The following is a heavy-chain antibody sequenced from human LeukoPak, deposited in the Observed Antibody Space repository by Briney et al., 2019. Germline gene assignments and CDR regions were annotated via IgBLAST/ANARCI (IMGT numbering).Heavy chain of an antibody. D-gene: IGHD2-2*01. V-gene: IGHV4-38-2*01. CDR1: GYSISSGYY. CDR2: IYHSGST. J-gene: IGHJ3*02. Sequence: KPSETLSLTCAVSGYSISSGYYWGWIRQLPGKGLEWIGSIYHSGSTYYNPSLKSRVTISVDTSKNQFSLKLSSVTAADTAVYYCARHLYIPAAHDAFDIWGQGTMVAVSS. CDR3: ARHLYIPAAHDAFDI.